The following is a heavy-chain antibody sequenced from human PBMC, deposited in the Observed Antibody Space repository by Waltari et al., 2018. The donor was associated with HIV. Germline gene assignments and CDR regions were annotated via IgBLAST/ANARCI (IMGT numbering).Heavy chain of an antibody. D-gene: IGHD3-3*02. CDR3: ARVRSIMGRFLGFDY. Sequence: EVQLVETGGGLIQPGGSLRLSCAASGLSVGSNYMNWVRQAPGKGLEWVSVIYRSGDAYYADFVKGRFTISRDNSKNTLYLQMNSLRAEDTAVYYCARVRSIMGRFLGFDYWGQGTLVTVSS. V-gene: IGHV3-53*02. CDR1: GLSVGSNY. CDR2: IYRSGDA. J-gene: IGHJ4*02.